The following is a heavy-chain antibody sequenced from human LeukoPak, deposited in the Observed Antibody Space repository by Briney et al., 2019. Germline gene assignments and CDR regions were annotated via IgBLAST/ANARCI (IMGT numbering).Heavy chain of an antibody. CDR2: ISYDGSNK. V-gene: IGHV3-30*18. D-gene: IGHD3-10*01. CDR1: GFTFSRYG. Sequence: PGRSLRLSCAASGFTFSRYGMNWVRQAPGKGLEWVAIISYDGSNKDYADSVKGRFTISRDNSKNTLYLQMNSLRAEDTAVYYCAKDPHYGSGSYYSYYYYGMDVWGQGTTVTVSS. CDR3: AKDPHYGSGSYYSYYYYGMDV. J-gene: IGHJ6*02.